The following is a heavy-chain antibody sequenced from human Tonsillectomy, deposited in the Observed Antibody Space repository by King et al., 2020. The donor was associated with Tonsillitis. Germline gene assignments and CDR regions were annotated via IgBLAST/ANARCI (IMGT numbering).Heavy chain of an antibody. D-gene: IGHD3-10*01. CDR2: ISGSGGTT. Sequence: VQLVESGSGLVQPGGSLRLPCAASGFTFSTSPMSWVRQAPGKGLEWVSAISGSGGTTYYANSVKDRFTISRDNSKNTLYLQMNSLRAEDTAVFYCAKGVLWFGDSEDYWGQGTLVSVSS. CDR3: AKGVLWFGDSEDY. V-gene: IGHV3-23*04. J-gene: IGHJ4*02. CDR1: GFTFSTSP.